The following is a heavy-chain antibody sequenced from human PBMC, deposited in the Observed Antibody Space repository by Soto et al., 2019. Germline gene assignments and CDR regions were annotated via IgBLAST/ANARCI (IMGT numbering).Heavy chain of an antibody. D-gene: IGHD3-22*01. CDR2: ISYDGSNK. CDR1: GFTFSSYG. J-gene: IGHJ4*02. Sequence: GGSLRLSCAASGFTFSSYGMHWVRQAPSKGLEWVAVISYDGSNKYYADSVKGRFTISRDNSKNTLYLQMNSLRAEDTAVYYCASTYYYDSSGPNYWGQGTLVTVSS. CDR3: ASTYYYDSSGPNY. V-gene: IGHV3-30*03.